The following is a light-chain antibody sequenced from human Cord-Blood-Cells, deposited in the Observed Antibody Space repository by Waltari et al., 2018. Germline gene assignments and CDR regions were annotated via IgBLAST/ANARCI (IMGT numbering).Light chain of an antibody. J-gene: IGKJ5*01. CDR1: QSVSSY. Sequence: IVLTQSPATLSSSPGERATLSCRASQSVSSYLAWYQQKPGQAPRLLIYDAPNRATGIPARFSGSGSGTDFTLTISSLEPEDFAVYYCQQRSNWPPITFGQGTRLEIK. V-gene: IGKV3-11*01. CDR3: QQRSNWPPIT. CDR2: DAP.